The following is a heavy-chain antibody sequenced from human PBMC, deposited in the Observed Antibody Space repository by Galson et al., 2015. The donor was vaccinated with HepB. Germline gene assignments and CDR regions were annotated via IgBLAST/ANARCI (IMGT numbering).Heavy chain of an antibody. CDR2: ISSNGATI. CDR3: ARAALGWFDP. Sequence: SLRLSCAASGFTFSDDYMTWIRQAPGEGLEWLSYISSNGATIFYADSVRGRFTISRDNAKNSLYLQMNSLRAEDTALYYCARAALGWFDPWGQGTQVTVSS. J-gene: IGHJ5*02. D-gene: IGHD6-25*01. CDR1: GFTFSDDY. V-gene: IGHV3-11*01.